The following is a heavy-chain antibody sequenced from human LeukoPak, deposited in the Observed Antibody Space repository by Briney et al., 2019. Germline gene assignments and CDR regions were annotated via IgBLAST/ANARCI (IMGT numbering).Heavy chain of an antibody. CDR1: GGSISSYY. J-gene: IGHJ6*03. V-gene: IGHV4-4*09. CDR2: IFPSGSA. CDR3: ARRNHYFYYMDV. Sequence: SEALSLTCTVSGGSISSYYWSWIRQSPVKGLEWIGYIFPSGSAFYNPSLESRVTISLDTSENQFSLTLSSVTAADTAVYYCARRNHYFYYMDVWGKGTTVTVSS.